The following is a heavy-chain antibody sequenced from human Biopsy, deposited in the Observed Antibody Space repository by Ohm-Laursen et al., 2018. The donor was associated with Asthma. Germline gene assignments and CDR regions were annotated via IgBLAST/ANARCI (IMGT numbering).Heavy chain of an antibody. CDR3: ARAYGGSFFSGYFDI. CDR2: IYSGGGT. D-gene: IGHD4-23*01. Sequence: SLRLSCTASGFTVSTNGMSWVRQPPGKGLEWVSVIYSGGGTYYADSVQGRVTISRDNSKNTLSLQMNSLRAEDTAVYYCARAYGGSFFSGYFDIWGQGTRGTVSS. V-gene: IGHV3-53*01. CDR1: GFTVSTNG. J-gene: IGHJ3*02.